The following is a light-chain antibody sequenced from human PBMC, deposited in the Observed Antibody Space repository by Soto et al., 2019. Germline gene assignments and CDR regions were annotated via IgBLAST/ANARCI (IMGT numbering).Light chain of an antibody. Sequence: QSVLTQPASVSGSPGQSITISCIGASSDINTFRYVSWYQQHPGKAPKLLIYEVSIRPSGVSSRFSGSKSANTASLTISGLQPEDEGDYFCSSEVGGFSLGVFGGGTKLTVL. CDR3: SSEVGGFSLGV. CDR1: SSDINTFRY. CDR2: EVS. V-gene: IGLV2-14*01. J-gene: IGLJ3*02.